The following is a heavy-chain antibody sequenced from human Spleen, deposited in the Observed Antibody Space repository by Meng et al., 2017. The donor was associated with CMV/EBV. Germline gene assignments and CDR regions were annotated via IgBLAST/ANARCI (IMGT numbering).Heavy chain of an antibody. J-gene: IGHJ4*02. CDR3: TTARTVRLRFLEWLPSFDY. CDR2: IKSKTDGGTT. CDR1: NAG. V-gene: IGHV3-15*01. Sequence: NAGMSWVRQAPGKGLEWVGRIKSKTDGGTTEYAAPVKGRFTISRDDSKNTLFLQMNSLKTEDTAVYYCTTARTVRLRFLEWLPSFDYWGQGTLVTVSS. D-gene: IGHD3-3*01.